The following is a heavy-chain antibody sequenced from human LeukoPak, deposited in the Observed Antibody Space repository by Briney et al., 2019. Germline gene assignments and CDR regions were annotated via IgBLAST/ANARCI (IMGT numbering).Heavy chain of an antibody. V-gene: IGHV3-23*01. Sequence: PGGSLRLSCAASGFTFRNYAMTWVRQAPGKGLEWVSSITASATSTYYAASVKGRLTISRDDSKNTVSLQMDSLSAEDTALYYCAKYISDSGAYYAFDSWGQGTLVTVSS. CDR2: ITASATST. D-gene: IGHD3-10*01. J-gene: IGHJ4*02. CDR1: GFTFRNYA. CDR3: AKYISDSGAYYAFDS.